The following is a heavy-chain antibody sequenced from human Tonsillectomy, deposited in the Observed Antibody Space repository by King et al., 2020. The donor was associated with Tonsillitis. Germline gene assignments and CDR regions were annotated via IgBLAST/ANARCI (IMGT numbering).Heavy chain of an antibody. CDR1: GDSIRNNY. CDR3: ARKAREFDS. V-gene: IGHV4-59*08. J-gene: IGHJ5*01. Sequence: VQLQESGPGLVKPSETLSLTCTVSGDSIRNNYWSWVRQSPGKGLAWMGYISYSGDSGYNPSLESRVAISVDPSKNQFSLKVHSVTAADTAIYYCARKAREFDSWGQGILVTVSS. CDR2: ISYSGDS.